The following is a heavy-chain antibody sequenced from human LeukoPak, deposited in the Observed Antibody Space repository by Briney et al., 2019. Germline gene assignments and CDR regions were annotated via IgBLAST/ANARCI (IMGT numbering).Heavy chain of an antibody. J-gene: IGHJ6*02. CDR2: IYHSGST. CDR1: GGSISSGGYS. CDR3: ARNELISSNYYYYGMDV. V-gene: IGHV4-30-2*01. Sequence: SETLSLTCAVSGGSISSGGYSWSWIRQPPGKGLEWIGYIYHSGSTYYNPSLKSRVTISVDRSKNQFSLKLSSVTAADTAVYYCARNELISSNYYYYGMDVWGQGTTVTDSS.